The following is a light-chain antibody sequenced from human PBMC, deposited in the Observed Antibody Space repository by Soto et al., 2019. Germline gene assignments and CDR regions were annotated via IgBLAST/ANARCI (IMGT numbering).Light chain of an antibody. CDR2: GAS. CDR1: QSVGSN. Sequence: EIVVTQSPATLSVSPGERAILSCRASQSVGSNLAWYQQRPGQSPRLLMFGASTRATGIPARFSGSGSGTEFTLTISSLQSEDFAVYYCHQYDYWPETFGQGTKV. V-gene: IGKV3-15*01. J-gene: IGKJ1*01. CDR3: HQYDYWPET.